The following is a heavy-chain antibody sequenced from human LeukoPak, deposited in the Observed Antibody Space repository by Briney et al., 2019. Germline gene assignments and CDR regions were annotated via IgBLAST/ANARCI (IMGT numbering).Heavy chain of an antibody. D-gene: IGHD3-10*01. CDR2: IYYSGST. CDR3: ARTDYYAFDY. V-gene: IGHV4-59*12. J-gene: IGHJ4*02. CDR1: GGSISSYY. Sequence: PSETLSLTCTVSGGSISSYYWSWIRQPPGKGLEWIGYIYYSGSTNYNPSLKSRVTMSVDTSKNQFSLKLSSVTAADTAVYYCARTDYYAFDYWGQGTLVTVSS.